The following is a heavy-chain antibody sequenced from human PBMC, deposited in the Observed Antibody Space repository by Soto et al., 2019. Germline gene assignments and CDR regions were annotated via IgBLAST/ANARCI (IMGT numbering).Heavy chain of an antibody. V-gene: IGHV1-3*01. Sequence: APVKVSCKASGYTFTSYAMHWVRQAPGQRLEWMGWINAGNGNTKYSQKFQGRVTITRDTSASTAYMELSSLRSEDTAVYYCARSAVYVWFQHWGQGTLVTVSS. D-gene: IGHD2-8*01. CDR3: ARSAVYVWFQH. CDR1: GYTFTSYA. J-gene: IGHJ1*01. CDR2: INAGNGNT.